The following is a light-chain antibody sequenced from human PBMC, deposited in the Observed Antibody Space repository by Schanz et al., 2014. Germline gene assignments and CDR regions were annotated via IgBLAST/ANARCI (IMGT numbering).Light chain of an antibody. CDR1: QSVFYSSNNKNF. J-gene: IGKJ4*01. V-gene: IGKV4-1*01. Sequence: DIVMTQSPDSLAVSLGERATINCKSSQSVFYSSNNKNFLAWYQQKPGQPPKLLFYWASSRESGVPDRFSGSGSGTHFTLTISSLQAEDVAVYYCQQYYTNPPHTFGGGTKVEIK. CDR2: WAS. CDR3: QQYYTNPPHT.